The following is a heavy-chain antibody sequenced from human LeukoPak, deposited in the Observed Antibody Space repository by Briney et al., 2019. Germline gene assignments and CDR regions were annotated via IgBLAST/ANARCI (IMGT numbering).Heavy chain of an antibody. Sequence: SETLSLTCAVYGGSFSGYYWSWIRQPPGKGLEWIGEINHSGSTNYNPSLKSRVTISVGTSKNQVFLELSSVTAAEQAVYYCARAPHYYDSSGYTYWGQGTLVTVSS. CDR2: INHSGST. CDR3: ARAPHYYDSSGYTY. J-gene: IGHJ4*02. V-gene: IGHV4-34*01. CDR1: GGSFSGYY. D-gene: IGHD3-22*01.